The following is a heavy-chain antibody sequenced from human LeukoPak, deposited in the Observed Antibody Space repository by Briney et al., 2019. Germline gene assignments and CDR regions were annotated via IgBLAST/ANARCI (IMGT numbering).Heavy chain of an antibody. CDR2: ISYDGSNK. D-gene: IGHD3-10*01. V-gene: IGHV3-30-3*01. J-gene: IGHJ4*02. CDR3: ATEKYYYGSGSYFS. Sequence: PGRSLRLSCAASGFTFSSYAMHWVRQAPGKGLEWVAVISYDGSNKYYADSVKGRFTISRDNSKNTLCLQMNSLRAEDTAVYYCATEKYYYGSGSYFSWGQGTLVTVSS. CDR1: GFTFSSYA.